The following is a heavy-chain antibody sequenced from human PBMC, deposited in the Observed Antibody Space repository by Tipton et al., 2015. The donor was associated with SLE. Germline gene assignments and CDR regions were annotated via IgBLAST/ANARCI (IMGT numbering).Heavy chain of an antibody. V-gene: IGHV1-18*01. CDR3: ARVYSEWELSGYYFDY. D-gene: IGHD1-26*01. CDR1: GYTFTNYD. Sequence: QLVQSGAEVKKPGASVKVSYKASGYTFTNYDIVWVRQAPGQGLEWMGWISADNGNTNSAQRVQGRITMTTDTSTSTAYMELRSLRSDDTAVYYCARVYSEWELSGYYFDYWGQGTLVTVSS. CDR2: ISADNGNT. J-gene: IGHJ4*02.